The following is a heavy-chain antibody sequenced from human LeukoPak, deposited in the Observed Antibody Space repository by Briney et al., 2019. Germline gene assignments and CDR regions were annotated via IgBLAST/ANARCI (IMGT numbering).Heavy chain of an antibody. D-gene: IGHD5-24*01. CDR3: ASPGGMATRRGFDY. V-gene: IGHV1-69*05. CDR2: IIPIFGTA. J-gene: IGHJ4*02. Sequence: GASVKVSCKASGGTFGSYAISWVRQAPGQGLEWMGGIIPIFGTANYAQKFQGRVTITTDESTSTAYMELSSLRSEDTAVYYCASPGGMATRRGFDYWGQGTLVTVSS. CDR1: GGTFGSYA.